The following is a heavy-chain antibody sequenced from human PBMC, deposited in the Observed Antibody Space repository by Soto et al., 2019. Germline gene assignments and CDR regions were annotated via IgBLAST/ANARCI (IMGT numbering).Heavy chain of an antibody. D-gene: IGHD3-10*01. CDR3: ARDPGKYYSGWGSYYPFDY. V-gene: IGHV1-46*01. J-gene: IGHJ4*02. Sequence: ASVKVSCKASGYTFTSYYMHWVRQAPGQGLEWMGIINPSGGSTSYAQKFQGRVTMTRDTSTSTVYMELSSLRSEDTAVYYCARDPGKYYSGWGSYYPFDYWGQGTLVTVSS. CDR1: GYTFTSYY. CDR2: INPSGGST.